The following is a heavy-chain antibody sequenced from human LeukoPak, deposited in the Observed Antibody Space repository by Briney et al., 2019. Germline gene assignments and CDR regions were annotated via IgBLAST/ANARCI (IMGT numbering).Heavy chain of an antibody. Sequence: GESLKISCKGSGYSFTSYWISWVRQMSGKGLEWMGRIDPSDSYTNYSPSFQGHVTISADKSISTAYLQWSSLKASDTAMYYCARLVGEAYCSSTSCYAGEYWGQGTLVTVPS. CDR1: GYSFTSYW. CDR3: ARLVGEAYCSSTSCYAGEY. CDR2: IDPSDSYT. V-gene: IGHV5-10-1*01. J-gene: IGHJ4*02. D-gene: IGHD2-2*01.